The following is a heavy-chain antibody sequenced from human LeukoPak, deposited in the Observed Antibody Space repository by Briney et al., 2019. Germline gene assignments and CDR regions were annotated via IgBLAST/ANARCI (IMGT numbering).Heavy chain of an antibody. V-gene: IGHV4-34*01. D-gene: IGHD3-10*01. CDR2: MNHSGST. Sequence: PSETLSLTCAVYGGSFSGYYWSWIRQPPGKGREGFGGMNHSGSTNYNPSLQSRVTISVDTSKNQFSLKLSSVTAADTAVYYCARRSSYYYDYDYWARGTGVTVSS. CDR3: ARRSSYYYDYDY. J-gene: IGHJ4*02. CDR1: GGSFSGYY.